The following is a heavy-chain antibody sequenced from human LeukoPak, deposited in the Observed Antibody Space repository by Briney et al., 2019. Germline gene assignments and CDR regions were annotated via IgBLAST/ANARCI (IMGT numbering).Heavy chain of an antibody. D-gene: IGHD6-6*01. Sequence: SETLSLTCTVSGGSISTYYWSWIRQPPGKGLEWIGYIYYTGSTSYNPSLKSRVTMSLDASKNQFSLELNSVTPADTAVYYCARGGSSPYYYYYYYMDVWGKGTTVTVSS. CDR2: IYYTGST. CDR3: ARGGSSPYYYYYYYMDV. CDR1: GGSISTYY. J-gene: IGHJ6*03. V-gene: IGHV4-59*01.